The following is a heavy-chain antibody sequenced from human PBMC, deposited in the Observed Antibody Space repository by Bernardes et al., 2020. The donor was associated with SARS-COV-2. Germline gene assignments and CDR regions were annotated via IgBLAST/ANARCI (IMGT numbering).Heavy chain of an antibody. Sequence: ASVKVSCKASGYTFTSYGISWVRQAPGQGLEWMGWISAYNGNTNYAQKLQGRVTMTTDTSTSTAYMELRSLRSDDTAMYYCAFAVAGSGDFSYWGQGTLVTVSS. D-gene: IGHD6-19*01. J-gene: IGHJ4*02. CDR2: ISAYNGNT. CDR1: GYTFTSYG. CDR3: AFAVAGSGDFSY. V-gene: IGHV1-18*01.